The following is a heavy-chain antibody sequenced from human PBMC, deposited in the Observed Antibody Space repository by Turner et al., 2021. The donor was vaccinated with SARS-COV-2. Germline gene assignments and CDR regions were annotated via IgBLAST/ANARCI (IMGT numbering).Heavy chain of an antibody. CDR1: AFAFNNAW. CDR2: IKSKSEGATT. J-gene: IGHJ3*02. D-gene: IGHD2-15*01. Sequence: EVQLVESGGALVTPGGSLRLSCAASAFAFNNAWLTWVRQAPGKGLEWVGRIKSKSEGATTDYAAPVKDRFSISRDDSKNTVDLQMNSLESDDTAVYYCTTGLCSGGSCHWDDAFEIWGLGTMVTVSS. CDR3: TTGLCSGGSCHWDDAFEI. V-gene: IGHV3-15*02.